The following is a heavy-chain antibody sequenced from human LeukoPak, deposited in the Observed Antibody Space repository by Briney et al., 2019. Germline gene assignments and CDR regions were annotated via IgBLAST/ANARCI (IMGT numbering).Heavy chain of an antibody. D-gene: IGHD5-18*01. J-gene: IGHJ4*02. CDR2: ISDNDGVT. Sequence: GGSLRLACAASGFTLSSYTMNWVRQAPGRGRGWVSAISDNDGVTKYADSVGGRFTISRDNSQDTLYLQMNGLRAEDTAVYYCARGCQYSYRFDCWGQGALVTVSS. CDR1: GFTLSSYT. CDR3: ARGCQYSYRFDC. V-gene: IGHV3-23*01.